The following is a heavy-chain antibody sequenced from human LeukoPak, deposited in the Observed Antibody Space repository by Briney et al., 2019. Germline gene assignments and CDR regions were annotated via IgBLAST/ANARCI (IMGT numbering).Heavy chain of an antibody. V-gene: IGHV3-7*03. CDR1: GLTFSNYW. CDR3: AKDAGYCSSTSCYIGY. D-gene: IGHD2-2*02. CDR2: IKQDGSEK. Sequence: GGSLRLSCAASGLTFSNYWMSWVRQAPGKGLEWVANIKQDGSEKYYVGSVKGRFTISRDNAKNSLYLQMNSLRTEDTALYYCAKDAGYCSSTSCYIGYWGQGALVTVSS. J-gene: IGHJ4*02.